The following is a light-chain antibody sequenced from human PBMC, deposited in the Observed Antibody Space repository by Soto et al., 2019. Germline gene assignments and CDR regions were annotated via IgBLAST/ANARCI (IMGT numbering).Light chain of an antibody. CDR1: QSVSSSY. V-gene: IGKV3-20*01. CDR2: AAS. Sequence: EIVLTQSPGTLSLSPGERATLSCRASQSVSSSYLAWYQQKPGQAPRLLIYAASSRATGIPDRFSGSESGTDFTLTISRLEPEDFAVYYCQKYGSSPPYTFGQGTKLEIK. CDR3: QKYGSSPPYT. J-gene: IGKJ2*01.